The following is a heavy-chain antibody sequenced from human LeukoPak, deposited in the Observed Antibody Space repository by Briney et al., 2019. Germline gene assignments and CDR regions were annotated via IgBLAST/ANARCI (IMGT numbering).Heavy chain of an antibody. D-gene: IGHD2-15*01. CDR3: ARGGTDFDY. Sequence: SETLSLTCTVSGGSISSYYWSWIRQAPGKGLEWIGHIHYSGSTNYNPSLASRVTTSVDTSKNQFSLRLSSVTATDTALYYCARGGTDFDYWGQGTLVTVSS. V-gene: IGHV4-59*08. J-gene: IGHJ4*02. CDR2: IHYSGST. CDR1: GGSISSYY.